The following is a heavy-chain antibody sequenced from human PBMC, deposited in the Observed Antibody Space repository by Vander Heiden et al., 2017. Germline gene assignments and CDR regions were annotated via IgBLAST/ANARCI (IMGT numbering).Heavy chain of an antibody. Sequence: EVQVLESGGGLVQPGGSLRLSCAASGFTFSNYAMTWVRQAPGKGLEWVSGLSGSGVRTYYADSVKGRFTISRDNSKNTLYLQMNSLRAEDTAVYYCAKVAGYSSGWNDYWGQGTLVTVSS. CDR2: LSGSGVRT. V-gene: IGHV3-23*01. D-gene: IGHD6-19*01. J-gene: IGHJ4*02. CDR1: GFTFSNYA. CDR3: AKVAGYSSGWNDY.